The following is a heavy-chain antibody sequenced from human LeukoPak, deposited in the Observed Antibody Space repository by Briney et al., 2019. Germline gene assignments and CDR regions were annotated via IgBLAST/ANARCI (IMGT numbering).Heavy chain of an antibody. CDR3: ARSFRGPRSSGYARGFDY. Sequence: GGSLRLSCAASGFTFSDYYMSWIRQAPGKGLEWVSYISSSGSTIYYADSVKGRFTISRDNAKNSLYLQMNSLRAEDTAVYYCARSFRGPRSSGYARGFDYWGQGTLVTVSS. J-gene: IGHJ4*02. CDR2: ISSSGSTI. D-gene: IGHD5-12*01. CDR1: GFTFSDYY. V-gene: IGHV3-11*01.